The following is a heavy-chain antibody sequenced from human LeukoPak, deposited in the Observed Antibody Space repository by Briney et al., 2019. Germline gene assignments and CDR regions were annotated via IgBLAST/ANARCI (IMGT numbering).Heavy chain of an antibody. CDR2: IRSTANGYAT. Sequence: PGGSLRLSCAASGFTFSGSALHWVRQASGKGLEWVGRIRSTANGYATAYAASVKGRFTISRDDSKNTAYLQMDSLKTEDTAVYYCARTNWNPIRATGAFDIWGQGTMVTVSS. D-gene: IGHD1-1*01. CDR3: ARTNWNPIRATGAFDI. V-gene: IGHV3-73*01. CDR1: GFTFSGSA. J-gene: IGHJ3*02.